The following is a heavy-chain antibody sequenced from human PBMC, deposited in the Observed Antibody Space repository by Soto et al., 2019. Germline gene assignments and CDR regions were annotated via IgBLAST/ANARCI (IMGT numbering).Heavy chain of an antibody. D-gene: IGHD6-19*01. Sequence: QVQLVQSGAAVKKPGAPVKVSCKASGYNFTSYGISWVRQAPGQGLEWMGWISPHNDRTKYARRFQDRVTRTTETPTSTVYRELGSLRSDDTAVYYCARDLYYSSGRYFDHDAFDIWGQGKVVTLSS. CDR2: ISPHNDRT. J-gene: IGHJ3*02. CDR3: ARDLYYSSGRYFDHDAFDI. CDR1: GYNFTSYG. V-gene: IGHV1-18*01.